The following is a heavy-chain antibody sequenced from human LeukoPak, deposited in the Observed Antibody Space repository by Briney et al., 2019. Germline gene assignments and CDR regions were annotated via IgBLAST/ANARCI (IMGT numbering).Heavy chain of an antibody. J-gene: IGHJ4*02. CDR3: ATVSSYTYDNGGFYFDF. D-gene: IGHD3-22*01. CDR2: FDPEDGQA. Sequence: ASVKVSCKVSGSTFAELSTHWVRQAPGKGLEWMGGFDPEDGQATYAQKFRGRVTVTEDTSTDTVYMDLSSLRSEDTAVYYCATVSSYTYDNGGFYFDFWGQGTLVTVSS. CDR1: GSTFAELS. V-gene: IGHV1-24*01.